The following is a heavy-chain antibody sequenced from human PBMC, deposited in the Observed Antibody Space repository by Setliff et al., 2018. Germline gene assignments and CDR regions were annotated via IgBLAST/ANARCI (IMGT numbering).Heavy chain of an antibody. V-gene: IGHV1-18*01. D-gene: IGHD2-8*01. CDR2: ISAYTGNT. CDR3: ERLVRYCTATACQRTSGDDL. Sequence: ASVKVSCKASGYTFSHSGITWVRQAPGQGLEWMGWISAYTGNTNYAQKLQGRVTMTTDSSTNTAYLELRGLTSDDTAVYYCERLVRYCTATACQRTSGDDLWGQGTLVTVSS. CDR1: GYTFSHSG. J-gene: IGHJ5*02.